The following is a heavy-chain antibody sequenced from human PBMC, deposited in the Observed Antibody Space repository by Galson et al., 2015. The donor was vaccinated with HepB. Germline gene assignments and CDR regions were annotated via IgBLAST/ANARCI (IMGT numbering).Heavy chain of an antibody. J-gene: IGHJ6*02. CDR3: ARDTSGSYLAPTYYYYYYGMDV. CDR1: GFTFSSYW. CDR2: IKQDGSEK. Sequence: SLRLSCAASGFTFSSYWMSWVRQAPGKGLEWVANIKQDGSEKYYVDSVKGRFTISRDNAKNSLYLQMNSLRAEDTAVYYCARDTSGSYLAPTYYYYYYGMDVWGQGTTVTVSS. D-gene: IGHD1-26*01. V-gene: IGHV3-7*01.